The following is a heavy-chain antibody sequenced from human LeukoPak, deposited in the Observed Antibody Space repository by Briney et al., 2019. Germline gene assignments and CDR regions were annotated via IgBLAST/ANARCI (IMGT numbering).Heavy chain of an antibody. CDR3: AKDLEGVKYFQH. CDR2: ISGSGGSS. CDR1: GFTFSSYA. V-gene: IGHV3-23*01. J-gene: IGHJ1*01. Sequence: PGGPLRLSCAASGFTFSSYAMSWVRQAPGKGLEWVSAISGSGGSSYYADSVKGRFTISRDDSKNTLYLQMNSLRAEDTAVYYCAKDLEGVKYFQHWGQGTLVTVSS. D-gene: IGHD3-10*01.